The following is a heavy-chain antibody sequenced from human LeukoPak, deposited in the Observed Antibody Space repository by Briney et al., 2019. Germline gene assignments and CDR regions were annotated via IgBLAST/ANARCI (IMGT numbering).Heavy chain of an antibody. CDR1: GGSISRSDYY. CDR3: ARRGYCASASCYRVFDY. Sequence: SETLSLTCSVSGGSISRSDYYWSWIRQPPGKGLEWIGYIYYSGITYYNPSLKSRVTISVDTSNNQFSLKLSSVTATDTAIYYCARRGYCASASCYRVFDYWGQGTLVTVSS. J-gene: IGHJ4*02. CDR2: IYYSGIT. D-gene: IGHD2-2*02. V-gene: IGHV4-30-4*01.